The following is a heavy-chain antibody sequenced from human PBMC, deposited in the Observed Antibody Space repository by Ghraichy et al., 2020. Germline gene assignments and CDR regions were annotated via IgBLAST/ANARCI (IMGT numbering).Heavy chain of an antibody. J-gene: IGHJ4*02. V-gene: IGHV3-33*01. CDR3: ARVYLDYYGSGSYAPDY. CDR2: IWYDGSNK. CDR1: GFTFSSYG. D-gene: IGHD3-10*01. Sequence: GGSLRLSCAASGFTFSSYGMHWVRQAPGKGLEWVAVIWYDGSNKYYADSVKGRFTISRDNSKNTLYLQMNSLRAEDTAVYYCARVYLDYYGSGSYAPDYWGQGTLVTVSS.